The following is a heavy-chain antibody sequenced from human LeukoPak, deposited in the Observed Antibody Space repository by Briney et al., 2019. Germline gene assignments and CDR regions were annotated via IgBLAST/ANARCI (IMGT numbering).Heavy chain of an antibody. D-gene: IGHD3-10*01. CDR1: GGSFSGYH. CDR2: INHRGST. Sequence: SETLSLTCGVYGGSFSGYHWSWIRPPPGKGLEWSGEINHRGSTNYNTSLKRRVPISVDTSKNQFSLKLTSVTATDPAMYYCARGTHYYCSGSYSDAFDIWGHGTMVTASS. V-gene: IGHV4-34*01. CDR3: ARGTHYYCSGSYSDAFDI. J-gene: IGHJ3*02.